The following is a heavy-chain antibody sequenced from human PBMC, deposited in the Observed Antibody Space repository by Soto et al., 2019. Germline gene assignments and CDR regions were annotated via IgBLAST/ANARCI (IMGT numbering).Heavy chain of an antibody. V-gene: IGHV1-18*01. D-gene: IGHD5-12*01. CDR1: GYTFISYG. CDR2: ISAYNSNT. CDR3: ARSIRYSGYEMYYFDY. Sequence: QVQLVQSGAEVKKPGASVKVSCKASGYTFISYGISWVRQAPGQGLEWMGWISAYNSNTNYAQKLKGIVTMTTDTSTSTAYMELRSLRSDDTAVYYCARSIRYSGYEMYYFDYWGQGTLVTVSS. J-gene: IGHJ4*02.